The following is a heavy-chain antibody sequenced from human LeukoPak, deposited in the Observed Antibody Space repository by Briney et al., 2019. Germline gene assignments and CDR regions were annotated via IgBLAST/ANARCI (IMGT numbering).Heavy chain of an antibody. V-gene: IGHV3-30*18. CDR2: ISWNGGEE. D-gene: IGHD6-19*01. Sequence: GGSLRLSCAASGFTFSDYGMHWLRQAPGKGLEWVAVISWNGGEEHYGNSVRGRFTISRDNSKNMVYLQMNSLRAEDTAVYYCAKEQGYTGWLTTGHWGQGALVTVSS. J-gene: IGHJ4*02. CDR1: GFTFSDYG. CDR3: AKEQGYTGWLTTGH.